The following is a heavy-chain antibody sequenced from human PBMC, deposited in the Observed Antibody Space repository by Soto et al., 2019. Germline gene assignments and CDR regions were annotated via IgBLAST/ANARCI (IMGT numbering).Heavy chain of an antibody. CDR1: GYTFTSYY. CDR3: ARRFADYYDSSGYYTSPFDY. V-gene: IGHV1-46*01. Sequence: ASVKVSCKASGYTFTSYYMHWVRQAPGQGLEWMGIINPSGGSTSYAQKFQGRVTMTRDTSTSTVYMELSSLRSEDTAVYHCARRFADYYDSSGYYTSPFDYWGRGTLVTVS. D-gene: IGHD3-22*01. CDR2: INPSGGST. J-gene: IGHJ4*02.